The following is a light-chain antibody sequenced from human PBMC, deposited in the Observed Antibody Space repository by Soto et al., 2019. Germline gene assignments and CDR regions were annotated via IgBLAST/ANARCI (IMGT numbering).Light chain of an antibody. CDR3: CLSPGSLTWL. J-gene: IGLJ3*02. CDR1: SSDVGGYIY. V-gene: IGLV2-14*01. Sequence: QSALTQPASVSGSPGQSITISCTGTSSDVGGYIYVSWYQQHPGKAPKLMIYEDNNRPSGVPDRFSGSKSGSTASLTISGLQAEDEAEYYCCLSPGSLTWLFGGGTKLTVL. CDR2: EDN.